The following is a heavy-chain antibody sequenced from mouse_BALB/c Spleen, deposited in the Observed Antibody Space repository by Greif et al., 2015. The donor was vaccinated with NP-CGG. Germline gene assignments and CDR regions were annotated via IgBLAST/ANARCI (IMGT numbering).Heavy chain of an antibody. Sequence: EVQLQQSGGGLVKPGGSLKLSCAASGFTFSSYTMSWVRQTPEKRLEWVATISSGGSYTYYPDSVKGRFTTSRDNAKNTRYRQMSSLSSGAPPSYSCTGGGTFLMASWVQEPSSPFSS. V-gene: IGHV5-6-4*01. CDR1: GFTFSSYT. CDR3: TGGGTFLMAS. J-gene: IGHJ4*01. D-gene: IGHD2-14*01. CDR2: ISSGGSYT.